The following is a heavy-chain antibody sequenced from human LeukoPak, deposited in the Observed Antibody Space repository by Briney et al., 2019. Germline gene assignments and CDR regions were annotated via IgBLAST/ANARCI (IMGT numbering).Heavy chain of an antibody. CDR1: GYTFTSTT. J-gene: IGHJ4*02. D-gene: IGHD6-19*01. CDR3: ATGLTKGDSGCFDY. CDR2: INTNTGNP. V-gene: IGHV7-4-1*02. Sequence: GAAVTVSCTSSGYTFTSTTLNWMRQAPGQGQEWMGWINTNTGNPTYAQGFTGRFVFSFNTSVSTAYLQISSLKTEDTAVYYCATGLTKGDSGCFDYWGQGTLVTVSS.